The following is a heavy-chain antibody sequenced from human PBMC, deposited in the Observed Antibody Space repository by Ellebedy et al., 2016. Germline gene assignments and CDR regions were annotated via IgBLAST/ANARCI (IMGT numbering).Heavy chain of an antibody. CDR1: GFTFSSYS. CDR2: ISSSSSTI. D-gene: IGHD4-17*01. V-gene: IGHV3-48*02. Sequence: GGSLRLSCAASGFTFSSYSMNWVRQAPGKGLEWVSYISSSSSTIYYADSVKGRFTISRDNAKNSLYLQMNSLRDEDTAVYYCARERGDYGDYSPYFDYWGQGTLVTVSS. J-gene: IGHJ4*02. CDR3: ARERGDYGDYSPYFDY.